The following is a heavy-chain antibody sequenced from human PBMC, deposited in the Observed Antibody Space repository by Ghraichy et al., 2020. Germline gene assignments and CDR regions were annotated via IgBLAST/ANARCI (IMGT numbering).Heavy chain of an antibody. J-gene: IGHJ4*02. CDR2: VNQDGSGK. CDR1: GFTFSSYL. D-gene: IGHD2-15*01. V-gene: IGHV3-7*03. CDR3: ARDSVISSGGSDC. Sequence: GGSLRLSCAASGFTFSSYLMSWVRQAPGKGLEWVANVNQDGSGKYYVDSVKGRFTISRDNAKNSLYLQMISLRAEDTAVYYCARDSVISSGGSDCWGQGTLVTVSS.